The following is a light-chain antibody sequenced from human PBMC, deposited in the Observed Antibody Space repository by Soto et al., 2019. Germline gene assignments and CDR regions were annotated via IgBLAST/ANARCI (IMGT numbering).Light chain of an antibody. CDR2: DAS. CDR3: QQCSSWPLT. J-gene: IGKJ4*01. Sequence: EIVLSQSPATLSLSPGERATVSCRASQSVSSYLAWYQQKPGQAPRLLISDASNRATGIPARFSGSGSGTDFTLTISSLEPEDFAVYYCQQCSSWPLTFGGGTKVDIK. CDR1: QSVSSY. V-gene: IGKV3-11*01.